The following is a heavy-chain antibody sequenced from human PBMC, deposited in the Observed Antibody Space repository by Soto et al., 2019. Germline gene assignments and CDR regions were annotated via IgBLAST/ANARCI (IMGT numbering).Heavy chain of an antibody. CDR3: ERLYYYDSSGYAGPDGDGFDI. J-gene: IGHJ3*02. CDR2: VYPGYSDN. V-gene: IGHV5-51*01. CDR1: GYIFTSYW. Sequence: GESPKIPFQGPGYIFTSYWIVWVRQMPGQGLEWMGIVYPGYSDNRYSPSFQRQATISANKSIRTDYLQWSSLKALDTAMYYCERLYYYDSSGYAGPDGDGFDIWGQGTMVTVSS. D-gene: IGHD3-22*01.